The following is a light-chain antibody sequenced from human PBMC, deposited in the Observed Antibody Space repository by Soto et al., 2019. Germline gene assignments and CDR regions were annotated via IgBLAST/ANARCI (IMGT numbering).Light chain of an antibody. CDR1: QYINTR. J-gene: IGKJ1*01. CDR2: QTS. V-gene: IGKV3-11*01. Sequence: VLTQSPATLSSFPGDRVTLSCRASQYINTRLAWYQHRTGQAPRLLIYQTSIRAAGIPDRFSASGTGTDLTLTISEVQPEDFAVYYCHKRQSWPRTCGQGTKVDIK. CDR3: HKRQSWPRT.